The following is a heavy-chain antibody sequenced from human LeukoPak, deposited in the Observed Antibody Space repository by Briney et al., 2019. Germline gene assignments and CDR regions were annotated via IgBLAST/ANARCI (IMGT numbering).Heavy chain of an antibody. CDR3: ARGEGKYTYGPFDY. D-gene: IGHD5-18*01. CDR2: ISYDGSNK. J-gene: IGHJ4*02. V-gene: IGHV3-30-3*01. CDR1: GFIFSNYA. Sequence: GGSLRLSCAASGFIFSNYAIHWVRQAPGKGLEWVAVISYDGSNKNYADSVEGRFTISRDNSKNTLYLQVNSLRAEDTAVYYCARGEGKYTYGPFDYWGQGTLVTVSS.